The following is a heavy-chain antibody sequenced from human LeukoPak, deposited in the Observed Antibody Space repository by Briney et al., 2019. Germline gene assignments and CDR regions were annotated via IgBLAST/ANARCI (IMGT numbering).Heavy chain of an antibody. V-gene: IGHV3-30*04. CDR3: ARVVVTLAAFDY. J-gene: IGHJ4*02. Sequence: GGSLRLSCAASGFTFSSYSMHWVRQAPGKGLEWVAVISNDGNNEDYADSVKGRFTISKDNSKNTLYLQMNSLRVEDTAVYYCARVVVTLAAFDYWGQGTLVTASS. D-gene: IGHD2-21*02. CDR2: ISNDGNNE. CDR1: GFTFSSYS.